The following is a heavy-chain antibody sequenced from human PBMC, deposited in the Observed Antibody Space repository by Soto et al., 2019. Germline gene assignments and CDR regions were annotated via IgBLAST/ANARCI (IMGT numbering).Heavy chain of an antibody. D-gene: IGHD1-1*01. CDR3: ARLSVDLNDYWSLDP. V-gene: IGHV4-59*13. CDR2: VSYTGGT. J-gene: IGHJ5*02. Sequence: QVQLQESGPGLVKPSETLPLTCTVSGGSISSYYWSWIRQPPGKGLEWIGYVSYTGGTYYNPTIQSRVTIALGASMNRFSLKVASVTAADTAVYYCARLSVDLNDYWSLDPWGQGTLVTVSS. CDR1: GGSISSYY.